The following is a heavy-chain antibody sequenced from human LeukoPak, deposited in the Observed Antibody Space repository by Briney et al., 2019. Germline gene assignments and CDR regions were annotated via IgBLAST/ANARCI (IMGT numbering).Heavy chain of an antibody. D-gene: IGHD5-24*01. V-gene: IGHV4-59*01. J-gene: IGHJ6*03. Sequence: PSETLSLTCTVSGGSISSYYWSWIRQPPGKGLEWIGYIYYSGSTNYNPSLKSRVTISVDTSKNQFSLKLSSVTAADTAVYYCARGTVEMATIFPMRRSYYYMDVWGKGTTVTVSS. CDR2: IYYSGST. CDR3: ARGTVEMATIFPMRRSYYYMDV. CDR1: GGSISSYY.